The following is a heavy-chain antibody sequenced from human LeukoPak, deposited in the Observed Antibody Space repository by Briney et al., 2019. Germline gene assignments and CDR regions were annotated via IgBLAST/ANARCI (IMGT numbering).Heavy chain of an antibody. CDR1: GFTLRNFW. Sequence: GGALRLSCAGSGFTLRNFWMHWGRPAPGKGVGWVSRINSDGSSITYADSVKGRFTISRDNAKNTLYLQMNSLRVEDTAVYYCAREGRVSGYDFDCWGQGTLVTVSS. CDR3: AREGRVSGYDFDC. J-gene: IGHJ4*02. D-gene: IGHD5-12*01. CDR2: INSDGSSI. V-gene: IGHV3-74*03.